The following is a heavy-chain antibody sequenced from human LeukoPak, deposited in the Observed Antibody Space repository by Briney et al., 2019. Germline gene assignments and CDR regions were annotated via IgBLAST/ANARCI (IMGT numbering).Heavy chain of an antibody. Sequence: AGSLRLPCAASGFTFSRFAMHWVRQAPDKGLEWVAVISYDGSNKYYADSVKGRFTISRDNSKNTVFLQMNSLRPEDTAVYYCARGGGPDTAMNLDYWGQGTLVTVSS. CDR1: GFTFSRFA. CDR3: ARGGGPDTAMNLDY. CDR2: ISYDGSNK. V-gene: IGHV3-30*04. D-gene: IGHD5-18*01. J-gene: IGHJ4*02.